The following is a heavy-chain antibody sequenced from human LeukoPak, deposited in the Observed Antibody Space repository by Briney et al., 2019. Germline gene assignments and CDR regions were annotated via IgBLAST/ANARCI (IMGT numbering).Heavy chain of an antibody. V-gene: IGHV4-34*01. CDR1: GGSFSGYY. Sequence: SETLSLTCAVYGGSFSGYYWSWIRQPPGKGLEWIGEINHSGSTNYNPSLKSRVTISVDTSKNQFSLKLSSVTAADTAVYYFARGRRRSSGYYYGVFDYWAQGTLSPSPQ. J-gene: IGHJ4*02. CDR3: ARGRRRSSGYYYGVFDY. D-gene: IGHD3-22*01. CDR2: INHSGST.